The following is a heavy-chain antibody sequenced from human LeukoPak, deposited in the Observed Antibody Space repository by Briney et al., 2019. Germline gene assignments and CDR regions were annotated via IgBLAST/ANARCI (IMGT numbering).Heavy chain of an antibody. CDR1: GFTFSSYA. J-gene: IGHJ2*01. CDR3: VKDIVADPPYRLGLGYGDFDL. D-gene: IGHD2-21*01. CDR2: IRSNGGST. V-gene: IGHV3-64D*06. Sequence: GGSLRLSCSASGFTFSSYAMHWVRQAPGKGLEYVSAIRSNGGSTYYADSVKGRFTISRDNSKNTLYLQMSSLRAEDTGVYYCVKDIVADPPYRLGLGYGDFDLWGRGTLVTVSS.